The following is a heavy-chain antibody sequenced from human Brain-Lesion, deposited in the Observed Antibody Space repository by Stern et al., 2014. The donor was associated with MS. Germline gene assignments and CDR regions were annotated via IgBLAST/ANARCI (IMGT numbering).Heavy chain of an antibody. CDR3: ARDWSGTSIHLAPAYGGHIRFDP. Sequence: QVQLVQSGPGLVKPSQTLSLTCTVSGDSITSGGYYWSWIRQHPGRGLGWIGYIYYSGATFYNPALKSRVSISLDTSQNQFSLRLSSVTAADTAIYYCARDWSGTSIHLAPAYGGHIRFDPWGQGILVTVSS. J-gene: IGHJ5*02. CDR1: GDSITSGGYY. CDR2: IYYSGAT. V-gene: IGHV4-31*03. D-gene: IGHD5-18*01.